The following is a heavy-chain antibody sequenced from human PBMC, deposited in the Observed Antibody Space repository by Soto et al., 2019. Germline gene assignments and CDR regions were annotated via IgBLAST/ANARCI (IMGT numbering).Heavy chain of an antibody. D-gene: IGHD2-2*01. CDR1: GYTFTSYG. Sequence: GASVKVSCKASGYTFTSYGISWVRQAPGQGLEWMGWISAYNGNTNYAQKLQGRVTMTTDTSTSTAYMELRSLRSDDTAVYYCARTAPQLPAEYFQHWGQGTLVTVSS. J-gene: IGHJ1*01. CDR2: ISAYNGNT. V-gene: IGHV1-18*01. CDR3: ARTAPQLPAEYFQH.